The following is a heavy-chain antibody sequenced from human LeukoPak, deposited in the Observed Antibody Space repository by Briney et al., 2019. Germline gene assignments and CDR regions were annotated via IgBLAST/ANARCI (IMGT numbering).Heavy chain of an antibody. Sequence: ASVKVSCKTSGYMFTDYYMHWVRQAPGQGLEWMGWINPNSGGTNYAQKFQGRVTMTRDTSISTAYMELSRLRSDDTAVYYCARVKLESFDYWGQGTLVTVSS. CDR3: ARVKLESFDY. J-gene: IGHJ4*02. V-gene: IGHV1-2*02. CDR1: GYMFTDYY. CDR2: INPNSGGT. D-gene: IGHD1-1*01.